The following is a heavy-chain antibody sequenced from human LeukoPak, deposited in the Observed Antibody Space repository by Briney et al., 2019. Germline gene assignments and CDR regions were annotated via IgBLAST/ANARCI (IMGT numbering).Heavy chain of an antibody. CDR3: ASSLDGNRDWIFFDY. D-gene: IGHD3-3*01. CDR2: IYHSGST. V-gene: IGHV4-30-2*01. CDR1: GGSIGSGGYS. J-gene: IGHJ4*02. Sequence: SETLSLTCAVSGGSIGSGGYSWSWIRQPPGKGLEWIGYIYHSGSTYYNPSLKSRVTISVDRSKNQFSLKLSSVTAADTAVYYCASSLDGNRDWIFFDYWGQGTLVTVSS.